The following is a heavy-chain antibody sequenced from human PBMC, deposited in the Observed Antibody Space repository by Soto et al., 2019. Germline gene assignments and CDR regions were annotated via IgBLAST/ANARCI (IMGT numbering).Heavy chain of an antibody. CDR2: IYYSGST. CDR3: ARDMRGVAAQPDYTWNWFDP. D-gene: IGHD2-15*01. J-gene: IGHJ5*02. V-gene: IGHV4-59*01. CDR1: GGSISSYY. Sequence: QVQLQESGPGLVKPSETLSLTCTVSGGSISSYYWSWIRQPPGKGLEWIGYIYYSGSTNYNPSLKSRVTISVDTSKNQFSLKLSSVTAADTAVYYCARDMRGVAAQPDYTWNWFDPGGQGTLVTASS.